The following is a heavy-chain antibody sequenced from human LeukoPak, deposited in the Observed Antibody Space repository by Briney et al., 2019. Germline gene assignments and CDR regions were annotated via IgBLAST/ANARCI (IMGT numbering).Heavy chain of an antibody. CDR1: GFTFSSWW. CDR2: INGDGSNT. V-gene: IGHV3-74*01. D-gene: IGHD1-26*01. CDR3: ARMGSSGALDI. J-gene: IGHJ3*02. Sequence: GGSLRLSCAASGFTFSSWWMHWVRQGPGKGLVWVSRINGDGSNTIYADSVKGRFTISRDNAKNTLYLQMNSLRAEDTAVYYCARMGSSGALDIWGQGTLVTVSS.